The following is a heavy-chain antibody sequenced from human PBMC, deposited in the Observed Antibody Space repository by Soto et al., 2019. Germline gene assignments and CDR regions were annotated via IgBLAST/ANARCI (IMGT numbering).Heavy chain of an antibody. Sequence: EVQLVESGGGLVKPGGPLSLPCAAPGFTFSTNSLNWFRQPPGKGLEWVPSISSSSSYIYYADSVKGRFTISRDNAKNSLYLQMNSLRAEDTAVYYCARYDSSGYYWPYYYYGMDVWGQGTTVTVSS. D-gene: IGHD3-22*01. CDR2: ISSSSSYI. V-gene: IGHV3-21*01. CDR3: ARYDSSGYYWPYYYYGMDV. J-gene: IGHJ6*02. CDR1: GFTFSTNS.